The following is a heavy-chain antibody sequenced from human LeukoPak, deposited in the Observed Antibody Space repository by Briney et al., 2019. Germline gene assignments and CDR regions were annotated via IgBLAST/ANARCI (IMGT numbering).Heavy chain of an antibody. CDR2: ISGSGGST. V-gene: IGHV3-23*01. CDR1: GLTFSNYA. Sequence: GGSLRLSCAASGLTFSNYAMSWVRQAPGKGLEWVSAISGSGGSTYYADSVKGRFTISRDNSKNTLYLQMNSLRAEDTAVYYCAKGAITFGGVIVQYFDYWGQGTLVTVSS. CDR3: AKGAITFGGVIVQYFDY. D-gene: IGHD3-16*02. J-gene: IGHJ4*02.